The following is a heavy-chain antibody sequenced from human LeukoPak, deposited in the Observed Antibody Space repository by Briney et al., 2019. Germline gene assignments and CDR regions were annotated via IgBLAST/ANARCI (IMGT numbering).Heavy chain of an antibody. Sequence: SQTLSLTCTVSGGSISSGSYYWSWIRQPAGKGLEWIGRIYTSGSTNYNPSLKSRVTISVDTSKNQFSLKLSSVTAADTDVYYCARDRKYYYDSSGYYNYYFDYWGQGTLVTVSS. CDR2: IYTSGST. J-gene: IGHJ4*02. D-gene: IGHD3-22*01. V-gene: IGHV4-61*02. CDR3: ARDRKYYYDSSGYYNYYFDY. CDR1: GGSISSGSYY.